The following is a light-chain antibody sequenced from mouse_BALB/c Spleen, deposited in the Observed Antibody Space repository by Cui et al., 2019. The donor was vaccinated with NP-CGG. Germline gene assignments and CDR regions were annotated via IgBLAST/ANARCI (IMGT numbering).Light chain of an antibody. CDR3: ALWYSNHWV. J-gene: IGLJ1*01. V-gene: IGLV1*01. CDR1: TGAVTTCNY. Sequence: QAVVTQQSALTTSPGETVTFTCRSSTGAVTTCNYATWVQEKPDHLFTGLIGGTNNRAPGVPARFSGSLIGDKAALTITGAQTEDEAIYFCALWYSNHWVFGGGTKLTVL. CDR2: GTN.